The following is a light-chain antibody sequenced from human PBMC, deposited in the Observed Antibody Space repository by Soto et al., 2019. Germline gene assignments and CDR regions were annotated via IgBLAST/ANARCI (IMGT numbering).Light chain of an antibody. CDR2: GVS. CDR3: QQYNNWPRGT. CDR1: QSVSNN. V-gene: IGKV3-15*01. J-gene: IGKJ1*01. Sequence: IVMTQSPASLSVSPGEGATLSCRASQSVSNNLAWYQQKPGQAPRLLIYGVSTRATGIPARFSGSGSGTDFTLTISSLQSEDFAVYYCQQYNNWPRGTLGQGTKVEIK.